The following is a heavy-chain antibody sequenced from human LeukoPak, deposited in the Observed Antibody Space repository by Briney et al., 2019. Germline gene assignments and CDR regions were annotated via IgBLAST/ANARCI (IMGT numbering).Heavy chain of an antibody. CDR2: ISYDGSNK. V-gene: IGHV3-30*03. CDR3: ASFYCSSTSCHNPHFDY. Sequence: PGRSLRLSCAASGFTFSSYGMHWVRQAPGKGLEWVAVISYDGSNKYYADSVKGRFTISRDNSKNTLYLQMNSLRAEDTAVYYCASFYCSSTSCHNPHFDYWGQGTLVTVSS. J-gene: IGHJ4*02. CDR1: GFTFSSYG. D-gene: IGHD2-2*02.